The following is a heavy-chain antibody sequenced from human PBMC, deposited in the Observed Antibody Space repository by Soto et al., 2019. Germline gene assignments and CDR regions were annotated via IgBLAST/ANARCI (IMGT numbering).Heavy chain of an antibody. CDR1: GGTFSSYT. J-gene: IGHJ4*02. CDR3: ARGTGVFGDY. Sequence: QVQLVQSGAEVKKPGSSVKVSCKASGGTFSSYTISWVRQSPGQGLEWMGRIIPILGIANYAQKFQGRVPITADKSTSTAYMELSSLRSEEAAVYYCARGTGVFGDYWGQGTLVTVSS. V-gene: IGHV1-69*02. CDR2: IIPILGIA. D-gene: IGHD3-10*01.